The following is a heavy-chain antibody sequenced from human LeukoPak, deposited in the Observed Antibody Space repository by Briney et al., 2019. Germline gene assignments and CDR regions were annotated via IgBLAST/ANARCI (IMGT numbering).Heavy chain of an antibody. Sequence: ASVKVSCKASGYTFTSYYIHWVRQAPGQGLEWMGMIYPRDGSTSYAQKFQGRVTVTRDTSTSTVHMELSGLRSEDTAVYYCARDQEGFDYWGQGTLVTVSS. J-gene: IGHJ4*02. V-gene: IGHV1-46*01. CDR2: IYPRDGST. CDR3: ARDQEGFDY. CDR1: GYTFTSYY.